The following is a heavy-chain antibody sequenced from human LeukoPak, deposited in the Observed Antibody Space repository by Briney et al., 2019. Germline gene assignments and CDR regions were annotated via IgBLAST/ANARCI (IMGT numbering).Heavy chain of an antibody. CDR3: AKNWGGFDY. CDR1: AFSFSEFA. V-gene: IGHV3-23*01. CDR2: ISNSGGST. J-gene: IGHJ4*02. D-gene: IGHD7-27*01. Sequence: PGGSLRLSCAASAFSFSEFAMTWVRQAPGKGLEWVAGISNSGGSTYHADSVKGRFTISRDNSKNTLYLQMNSLRAEDTAVYYCAKNWGGFDYWGQGTLVTVSS.